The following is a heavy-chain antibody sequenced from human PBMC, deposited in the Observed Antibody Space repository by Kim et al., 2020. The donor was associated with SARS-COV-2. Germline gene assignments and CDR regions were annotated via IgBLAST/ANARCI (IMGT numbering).Heavy chain of an antibody. D-gene: IGHD6-19*01. J-gene: IGHJ6*03. V-gene: IGHV1-46*01. CDR3: ARDADSHRGWYKDGNYYMDV. Sequence: ASVKVSCKASGYTFTSYYMHWVRQAPGQGLEWMGIINPSGGSTSYAQKFQGRVTMTRDTSTSTVYMELSSLRSEDTAVYYCARDADSHRGWYKDGNYYMDVCGKGTTVTVSS. CDR1: GYTFTSYY. CDR2: INPSGGST.